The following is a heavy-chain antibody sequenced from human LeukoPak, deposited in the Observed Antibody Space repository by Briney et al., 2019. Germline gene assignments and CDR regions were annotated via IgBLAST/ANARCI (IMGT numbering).Heavy chain of an antibody. CDR1: GFTFDDYA. Sequence: SLRLSCAASGFTFDDYAMHWVRQVPGKGLEWVSGISWNSNNIGYADSVKGRFTISRDNAKNSLYLQMNSLRAEDTALYYCAKDIVRGFGELYAFDIWGQGTMVTVSS. CDR2: ISWNSNNI. J-gene: IGHJ3*02. D-gene: IGHD3-10*01. CDR3: AKDIVRGFGELYAFDI. V-gene: IGHV3-9*01.